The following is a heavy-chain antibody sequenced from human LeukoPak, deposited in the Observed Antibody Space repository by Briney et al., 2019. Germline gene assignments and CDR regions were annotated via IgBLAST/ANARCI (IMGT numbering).Heavy chain of an antibody. CDR3: ARAWRTMVRGGSGYGMDV. CDR1: GFTFSSYA. V-gene: IGHV3-30-3*01. CDR2: ISYDGSNK. Sequence: GGSLRLSCAASGFTFSSYAMHWVRQAPGKGLEWVAVISYDGSNKYYADSVKGRFTISRDNSKNTLYLQMNSLRAEDTAVYYCARAWRTMVRGGSGYGMDVWGQGTTVTVSS. D-gene: IGHD3-10*01. J-gene: IGHJ6*02.